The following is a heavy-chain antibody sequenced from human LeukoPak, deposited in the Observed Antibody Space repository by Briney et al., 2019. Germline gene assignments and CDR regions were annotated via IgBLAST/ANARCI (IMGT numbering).Heavy chain of an antibody. J-gene: IGHJ5*02. V-gene: IGHV3-30-3*01. CDR1: GFTFSSYA. Sequence: GGSLRLSCAASGFTFSSYAMHWVRQAPGKGLEWVAVISYDGSSKYYADSVKGRFTISRDNSKNTLYLQMNSLRAEDTAVYYCASFTGPWGQGTLVTVSS. CDR2: ISYDGSSK. D-gene: IGHD3-16*01. CDR3: ASFTGP.